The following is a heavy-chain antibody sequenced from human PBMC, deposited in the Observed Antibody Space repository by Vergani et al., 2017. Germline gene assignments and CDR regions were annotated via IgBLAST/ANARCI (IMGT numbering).Heavy chain of an antibody. J-gene: IGHJ3*02. CDR3: ATGCSDFAGFDI. D-gene: IGHD5-12*01. CDR2: IYHSGST. CDR1: GGSIRSGGYS. V-gene: IGHV4-30-2*01. Sequence: QLQLQESGSGLVKPSQTLSLTCAVSGGSIRSGGYSWSWIRQPPGKGLEWIGYIYHSGSTYYNPSLRSRVTIAVDRSKNHFSLNLSSVTAADAAVYYCATGCSDFAGFDIWGHGTMVTVAS.